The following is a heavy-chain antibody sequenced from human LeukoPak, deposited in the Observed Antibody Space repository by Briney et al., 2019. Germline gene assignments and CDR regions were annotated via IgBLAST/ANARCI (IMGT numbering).Heavy chain of an antibody. CDR2: ISGSGGST. J-gene: IGHJ4*02. Sequence: GGSLRLSCAASGFTFSRYAMSWVRQAPGKGLEWVSAISGSGGSTYYADSVKGRFTISRDNSKNTLYLQMNSLRAEDTAVYYCAKDRDSSSWFDYWGQGTLVTVSS. V-gene: IGHV3-23*01. CDR1: GFTFSRYA. CDR3: AKDRDSSSWFDY. D-gene: IGHD6-13*01.